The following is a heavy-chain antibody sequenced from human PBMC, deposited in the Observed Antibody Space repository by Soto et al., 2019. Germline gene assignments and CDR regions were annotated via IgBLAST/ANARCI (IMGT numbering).Heavy chain of an antibody. V-gene: IGHV3-66*01. CDR1: GFAVSRNY. Sequence: PGGSLRLSCAASGFAVSRNYISWVRQAPGRGLEWVSVIYDSGSTYYVDSVKGRFTISRDNSKNTVYLQMNSLRAEDTAMYFCARGPPASFMAVASVWSQGTMVTVSS. J-gene: IGHJ3*01. D-gene: IGHD6-19*01. CDR3: ARGPPASFMAVASV. CDR2: IYDSGST.